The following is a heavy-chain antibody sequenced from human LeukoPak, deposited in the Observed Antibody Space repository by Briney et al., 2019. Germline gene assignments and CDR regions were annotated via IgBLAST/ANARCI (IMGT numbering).Heavy chain of an antibody. CDR2: ISGSGGST. V-gene: IGHV3-23*01. D-gene: IGHD3-3*01. CDR1: GSTFSGYA. J-gene: IGHJ4*01. CDR3: TNVQPAVFGVVNRFDS. Sequence: GGSLRLSGAASGSTFSGYAMSWFRQAPGKGLEWVSAISGSGGSTYYADSVKGRFTISRDNSKNTLYLQMNSLRAEDTAVYYCTNVQPAVFGVVNRFDSSGDGTLVSASS.